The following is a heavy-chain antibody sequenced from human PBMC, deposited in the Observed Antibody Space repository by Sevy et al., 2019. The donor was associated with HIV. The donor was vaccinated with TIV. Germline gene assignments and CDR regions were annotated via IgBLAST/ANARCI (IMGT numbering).Heavy chain of an antibody. CDR3: ARESASGTPGGVYYYYYNMDV. Sequence: GGSPRLSCAASGFTFSSFSMNWVRQAPGKGPEWISYISTRSSAIYYADSMKGRFTISRDNSKNSLYLQMNSLRAEETAVYYCARESASGTPGGVYYYYYNMDVWGQGTTVTVSS. CDR2: ISTRSSAI. V-gene: IGHV3-48*01. J-gene: IGHJ6*02. CDR1: GFTFSSFS. D-gene: IGHD6-13*01.